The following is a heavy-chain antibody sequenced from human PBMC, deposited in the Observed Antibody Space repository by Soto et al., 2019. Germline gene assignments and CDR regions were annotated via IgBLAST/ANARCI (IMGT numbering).Heavy chain of an antibody. Sequence: QVQLVESGGGVVQPGRSLRLSCAASGFTFSSYGMHWVRQAPGKGLEWVAVMSYDGSNKYYADSVKGRFTISRDNSKNTLYLQMNSLRAEDTAVYYCAKDRRPNYYCGMDVWGQGTTVTVSS. J-gene: IGHJ6*02. CDR3: AKDRRPNYYCGMDV. V-gene: IGHV3-30*18. D-gene: IGHD6-25*01. CDR2: MSYDGSNK. CDR1: GFTFSSYG.